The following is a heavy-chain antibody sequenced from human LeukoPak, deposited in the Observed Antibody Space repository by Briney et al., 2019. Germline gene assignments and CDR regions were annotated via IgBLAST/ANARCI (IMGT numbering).Heavy chain of an antibody. CDR3: ARVQLAYDYVWGSYRYLGYFDY. V-gene: IGHV4-34*01. CDR2: INHSGST. Sequence: PSETLSLTCAVYGGSFSGYYWSWIRQPPGEGLEWIGEINHSGSTNYNPSLKSRVTISVDTSKNQFSLKLSSVTAADTAVYYCARVQLAYDYVWGSYRYLGYFDYWGQGTLVTVSS. CDR1: GGSFSGYY. J-gene: IGHJ4*02. D-gene: IGHD3-16*02.